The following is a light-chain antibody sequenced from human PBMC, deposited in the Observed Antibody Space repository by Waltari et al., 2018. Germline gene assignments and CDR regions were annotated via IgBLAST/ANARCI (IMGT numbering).Light chain of an antibody. J-gene: IGLJ3*02. CDR2: GVS. CDR1: GSDLGGFNY. CDR3: CSYTTTTTWV. V-gene: IGLV2-14*03. Sequence: QSALTQPASVSGSPGQSITIPCSGTGSDLGGFNYCPWYQQRPGKAPKLLIYGVSQRPSGVSDRFSGSKSGNRASLTISGLQAEDDSDYYCCSYTTTTTWVFGGGTKLTVL.